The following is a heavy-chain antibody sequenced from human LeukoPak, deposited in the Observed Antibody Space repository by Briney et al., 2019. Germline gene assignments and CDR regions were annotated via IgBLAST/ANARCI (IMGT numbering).Heavy chain of an antibody. CDR3: ARAHYYDSSGQLYY. Sequence: SGGSLRLSCAASGFTFNSYTMNWVRQAPGKGLEWVSSISSSSSYIYYADSVKGRFTISRDNAKNSLYLQMNSLRAEDTAVYYCARAHYYDSSGQLYYWGQGTLVTVSS. V-gene: IGHV3-21*01. D-gene: IGHD3-22*01. CDR1: GFTFNSYT. CDR2: ISSSSSYI. J-gene: IGHJ4*02.